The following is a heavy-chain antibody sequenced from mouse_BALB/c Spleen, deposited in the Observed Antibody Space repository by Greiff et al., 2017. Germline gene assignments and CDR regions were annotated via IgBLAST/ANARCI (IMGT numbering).Heavy chain of an antibody. CDR2: INPSTGYT. J-gene: IGHJ2*01. CDR1: GYTFTSYW. CDR3: ARNYRVDY. D-gene: IGHD2-14*01. Sequence: VQLQQSGAELAKPGASVKMSCKASGYTFTSYWMHWVKQRPGQGLEWIGYINPSTGYTEYNQKFKDKATLTADKSSSTAYMQLSSLTSEDSAVYYCARNYRVDYWGQGTTLTVSS. V-gene: IGHV1-7*01.